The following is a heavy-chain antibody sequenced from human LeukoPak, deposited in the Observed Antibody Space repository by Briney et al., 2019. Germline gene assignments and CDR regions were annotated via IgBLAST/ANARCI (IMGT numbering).Heavy chain of an antibody. J-gene: IGHJ3*02. D-gene: IGHD3-22*01. CDR1: GGSFSGYY. Sequence: RPSETLSLTCAVYGGSFSGYYWSWIRQPPGKGLEWIGEINHSGSTNYNPSLKSRVTISVDTSKNQFSLKLSSVTAADTAVYYCAREYYYDSSGLPDIWGQGTMVTVSS. CDR3: AREYYYDSSGLPDI. V-gene: IGHV4-34*01. CDR2: INHSGST.